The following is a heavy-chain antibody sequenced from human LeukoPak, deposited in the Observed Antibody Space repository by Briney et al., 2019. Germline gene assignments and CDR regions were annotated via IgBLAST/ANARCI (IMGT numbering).Heavy chain of an antibody. V-gene: IGHV4-59*01. CDR3: AREGHYYGSRFDP. Sequence: SETLSLTCTVSGGSISSCYWSWIRQPPGKGLEWIGCIYYSGSTNYNPSLKSRVTISVDTSKNQFSLKLSSVTAADTAVYYCAREGHYYGSRFDPWGQGTLVTVSS. J-gene: IGHJ5*02. CDR1: GGSISSCY. CDR2: IYYSGST. D-gene: IGHD3-10*01.